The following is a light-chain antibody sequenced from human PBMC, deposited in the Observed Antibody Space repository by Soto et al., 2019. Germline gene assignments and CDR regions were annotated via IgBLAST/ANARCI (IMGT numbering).Light chain of an antibody. V-gene: IGKV3-20*01. CDR1: HSVNSNY. J-gene: IGKJ5*01. CDR3: QQYGDSPVT. CDR2: GAS. Sequence: EIVLTQSPGTLSLSPGERATLSCRASHSVNSNYLAWYRQRPGQAPRLLLYGASTRATGVPDTFSGRGSVTDFTLTISRLEPEDFAVYYGQQYGDSPVTFGQGTRLEIK.